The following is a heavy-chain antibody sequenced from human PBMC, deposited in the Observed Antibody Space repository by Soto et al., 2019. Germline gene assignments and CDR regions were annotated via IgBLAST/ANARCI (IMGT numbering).Heavy chain of an antibody. V-gene: IGHV1-46*01. CDR3: ARWLFSVDK. CDR2: INPNGGST. J-gene: IGHJ4*02. Sequence: QVRLVQSGAEVKKPGASVKASCKASGYIFTNYYIHWVRQAPGQGLEWMAIINPNGGSTNCAQEFQGRIKLTRDPNTSTVDIDLSSLNYEDKGVYYSARWLFSVDKWGQGTLVTVSS. D-gene: IGHD3-10*01. CDR1: GYIFTNYY.